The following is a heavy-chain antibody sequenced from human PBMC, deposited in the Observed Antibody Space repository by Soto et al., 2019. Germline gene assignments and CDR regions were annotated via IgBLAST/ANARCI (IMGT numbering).Heavy chain of an antibody. CDR2: IIPILGTA. D-gene: IGHD1-7*01. J-gene: IGHJ6*02. CDR1: GGTFSSYA. CDR3: AGPPTTGNYFNTAADV. Sequence: QVQLVQSGAEVKKPGSSVKVSCKASGGTFSSYAISWVRQAPGQGLEWMGGIIPILGTANYAQKSQGRVTITADDSPSAALIALSSPSLEEPAAYYCAGPPTTGNYFNTAADVRAQAPTVTAS. V-gene: IGHV1-69*11.